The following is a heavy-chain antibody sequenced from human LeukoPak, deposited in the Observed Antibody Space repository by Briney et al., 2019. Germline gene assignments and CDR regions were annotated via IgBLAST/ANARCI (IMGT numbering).Heavy chain of an antibody. J-gene: IGHJ5*02. CDR3: ARSLGRQQLGNWFDP. CDR2: ISSSSSYI. Sequence: GGSLRLSCAASGFTVSSNYMNWVRQAPGKGLEWVSSISSSSSYIYYADSVKGRFTISRDNAKNSLYLQMNSLRAEDTAVYYCARSLGRQQLGNWFDPWGQGTLVTVSS. CDR1: GFTVSSNY. D-gene: IGHD6-13*01. V-gene: IGHV3-21*01.